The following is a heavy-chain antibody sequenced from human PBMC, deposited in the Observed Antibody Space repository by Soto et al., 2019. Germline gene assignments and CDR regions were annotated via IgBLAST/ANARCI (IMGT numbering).Heavy chain of an antibody. Sequence: PSETLSLTCTVSGGSISSSSYYWGWIRQPPGKGLEWIGSIYYSGSTYYNPSLKSRVTISVDTSKNQFSLKLSSVTAADTAVYYCARHGYDFWSGYYEDNWFDPWGQGTLVTVSS. V-gene: IGHV4-39*01. J-gene: IGHJ5*02. CDR3: ARHGYDFWSGYYEDNWFDP. CDR1: GGSISSSSYY. D-gene: IGHD3-3*01. CDR2: IYYSGST.